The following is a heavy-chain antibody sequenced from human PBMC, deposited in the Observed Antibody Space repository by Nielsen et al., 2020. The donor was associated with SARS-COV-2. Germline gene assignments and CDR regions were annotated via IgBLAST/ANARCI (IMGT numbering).Heavy chain of an antibody. CDR2: IIPLFGTA. Sequence: SVKVSCKASGGTFSSYAISWVRQAPGQGLEWMGGIIPLFGTANYAQKFQGRVTITADESTSTAYMELSSLRSEDTAVYYCARSKIVGATWYYFDYWGQGTLVTVSS. CDR1: GGTFSSYA. D-gene: IGHD1-26*01. V-gene: IGHV1-69*13. J-gene: IGHJ4*02. CDR3: ARSKIVGATWYYFDY.